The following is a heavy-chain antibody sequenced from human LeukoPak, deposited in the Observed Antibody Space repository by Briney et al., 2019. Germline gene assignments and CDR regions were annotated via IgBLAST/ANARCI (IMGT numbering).Heavy chain of an antibody. CDR3: SRDPRLVDY. J-gene: IGHJ4*02. CDR2: ISGSGSDI. Sequence: PGGSLRLSCEASGFTFSDFYMTWRRQAPGKGLEWVSYISGSGSDIKYADSVKGRFSISRDNADNTLYLQMNSLRAEDTAMYYCSRDPRLVDYWGQGTLVTVSS. V-gene: IGHV3-11*01. CDR1: GFTFSDFY.